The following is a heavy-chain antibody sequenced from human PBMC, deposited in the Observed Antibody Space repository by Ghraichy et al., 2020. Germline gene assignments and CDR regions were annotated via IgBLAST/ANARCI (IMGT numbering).Heavy chain of an antibody. Sequence: SQTLSLTCTVSGGSISSSSHYWGWIRQPPGKGPEWIGSIYYSGSTYYNPSLKSRATISVDTSKNQFSLKLSSVTAADTAVYYCATGITMVRGVHLDYWGQGTLVTVSS. CDR2: IYYSGST. CDR3: ATGITMVRGVHLDY. D-gene: IGHD3-10*01. CDR1: GGSISSSSHY. J-gene: IGHJ4*02. V-gene: IGHV4-39*01.